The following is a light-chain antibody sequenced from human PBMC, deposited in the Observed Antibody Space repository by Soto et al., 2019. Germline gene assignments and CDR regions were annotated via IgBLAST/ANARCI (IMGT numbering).Light chain of an antibody. Sequence: QSALTQPASVSGSPVQSMTISCTGTSSDIGGYNYVSWYQQLPGKVPKLIIYDVSNRPSGVSDRFSGSKSGNAASLTISGLQAEDEADYYCISYTSTRTIYVLRIGIKVPVL. V-gene: IGLV2-14*03. CDR2: DVS. CDR3: ISYTSTRTIYV. J-gene: IGLJ1*01. CDR1: SSDIGGYNY.